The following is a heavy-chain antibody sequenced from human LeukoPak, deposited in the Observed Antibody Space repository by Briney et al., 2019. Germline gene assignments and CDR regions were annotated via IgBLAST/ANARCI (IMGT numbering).Heavy chain of an antibody. D-gene: IGHD3-10*01. CDR2: ISDSGGST. V-gene: IGHV3-64*01. Sequence: GGSLRLSCAASGFTFSSYTMHWVRQAPGKGMEHISGISDSGGSTFYANSVKDRFTISRDNSKNALYLQMGSLRAEDMAVYYCAREIFGGTDYWGQGTLVAVSS. CDR3: AREIFGGTDY. CDR1: GFTFSSYT. J-gene: IGHJ4*02.